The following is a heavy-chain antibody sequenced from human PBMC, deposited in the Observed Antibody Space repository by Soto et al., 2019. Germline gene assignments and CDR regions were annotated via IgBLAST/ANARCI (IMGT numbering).Heavy chain of an antibody. CDR2: IRSKAYGGTT. Sequence: GGSLRLSCTASGFTFGDYAMSWVRQAPGKGLEWVGFIRSKAYGGTTEYAASVKGRFTISRDDSKSIAYLQMKSLKTEDTAVYYCTKPLRRNSGSYYFFYWFDHWGQGTLVTVSS. V-gene: IGHV3-49*04. CDR3: TKPLRRNSGSYYFFYWFDH. J-gene: IGHJ5*02. CDR1: GFTFGDYA. D-gene: IGHD1-26*01.